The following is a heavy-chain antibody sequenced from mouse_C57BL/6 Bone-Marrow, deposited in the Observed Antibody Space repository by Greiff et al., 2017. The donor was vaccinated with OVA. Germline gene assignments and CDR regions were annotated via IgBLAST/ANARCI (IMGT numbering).Heavy chain of an antibody. CDR2: INPYNGGT. V-gene: IGHV1-19*01. J-gene: IGHJ2*01. Sequence: EVQRVESGPVLVKPGASVKMSCKASGYTFTDYYMNWVKQSHGKSLEWIGVINPYNGGTSYNQKFKGKATLTVDKSSSTAYMELNSLTSEDSAVYYCARPSSDPDYWGQGTTLTVSS. D-gene: IGHD3-2*02. CDR3: ARPSSDPDY. CDR1: GYTFTDYY.